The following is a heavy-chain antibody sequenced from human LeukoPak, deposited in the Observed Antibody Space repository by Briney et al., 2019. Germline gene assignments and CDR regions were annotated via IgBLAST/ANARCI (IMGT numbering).Heavy chain of an antibody. D-gene: IGHD3-3*01. V-gene: IGHV3-43*02. J-gene: IGHJ4*02. Sequence: GGSLRLSCAASGFTFDDYAMDWGGQAPGKGLEGVSLISGDGGSTYYADFVKGRFTIYRDNNKNSLYLKMNSLSTEDTALYYCAKDQNDFWIDYWGQGTLVTVSS. CDR3: AKDQNDFWIDY. CDR2: ISGDGGST. CDR1: GFTFDDYA.